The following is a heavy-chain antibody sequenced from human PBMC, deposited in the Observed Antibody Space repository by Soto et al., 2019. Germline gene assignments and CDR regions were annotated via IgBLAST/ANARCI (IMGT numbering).Heavy chain of an antibody. CDR2: IYSGCST. CDR1: GLTLRSHY. V-gene: IGHV3-53*01. CDR3: ARGPNRSVWY. D-gene: IGHD3-3*01. J-gene: IGHJ4*02. Sequence: GGSLRLSCAPPGLTLRSHYMSWVRQAPGSGLEWVSVIYSGCSTYYADPVKGRFAISRDKSKNTLYLQMNSLRAEDTAVYYCARGPNRSVWYWGQGTLVTVSS.